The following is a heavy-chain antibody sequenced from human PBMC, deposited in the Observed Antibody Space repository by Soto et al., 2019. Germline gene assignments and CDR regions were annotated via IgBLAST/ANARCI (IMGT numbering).Heavy chain of an antibody. Sequence: QVQLVESGGGVVQPGRSLRLSCVASGFTFSGYGMHWVRQAPGKGLEWLAVISHVGSDKYYADSVRGRFTISRDNSENTLYLQMNSLRPEDTAVYYCAKEDVWFAKDYWGQGTLVTVSS. J-gene: IGHJ4*02. CDR2: ISHVGSDK. CDR1: GFTFSGYG. D-gene: IGHD3-10*01. V-gene: IGHV3-30*18. CDR3: AKEDVWFAKDY.